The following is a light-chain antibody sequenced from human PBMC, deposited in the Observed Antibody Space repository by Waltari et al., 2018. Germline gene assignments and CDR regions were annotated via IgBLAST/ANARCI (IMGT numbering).Light chain of an antibody. V-gene: IGLV2-14*03. J-gene: IGLJ2*01. CDR2: DVN. CDR1: RSDVGNSNY. CDR3: SSYTSSNTLDVV. Sequence: QSALPQPASVSGSPGQSITISCTGTRSDVGNSNYLSWYQQHPGKAPKLRIYDVNNRPSGVSNRFSGSKSGNTASLTISGLQAEDEADYYCSSYTSSNTLDVVFGGGTKLTVL.